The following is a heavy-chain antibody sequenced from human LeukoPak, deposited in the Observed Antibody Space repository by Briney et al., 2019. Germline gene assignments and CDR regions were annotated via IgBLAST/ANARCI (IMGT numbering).Heavy chain of an antibody. CDR3: AGSSYCTNGVCYLDY. J-gene: IGHJ4*02. V-gene: IGHV1-69*13. CDR1: GGTFSSYA. CDR2: IIPIFGTA. Sequence: SVKVSCKASGGTFSSYAISWVRQAPGQGLEWMGGIIPIFGTANYAQKFQGRVTITADESTSTAYMELSSLRSEGTAVYYCAGSSYCTNGVCYLDYWGQGTLVTVSS. D-gene: IGHD2-8*01.